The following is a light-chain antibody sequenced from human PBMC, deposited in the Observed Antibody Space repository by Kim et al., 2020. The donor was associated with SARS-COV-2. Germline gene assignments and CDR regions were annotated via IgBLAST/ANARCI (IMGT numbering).Light chain of an antibody. CDR3: QQYYSTPRIPPAIT. CDR1: QSVLYSSNNKNY. V-gene: IGKV4-1*01. CDR2: WAS. Sequence: DIVMTQSPDSLAVSLGERATINCKSSQSVLYSSNNKNYLAWYQQKPGQPPKVLIYWASTRESGVPARFSGSGSGTDFTLTISSLQAEDVAVYDCQQYYSTPRIPPAITFGQGTRLEIK. J-gene: IGKJ5*01.